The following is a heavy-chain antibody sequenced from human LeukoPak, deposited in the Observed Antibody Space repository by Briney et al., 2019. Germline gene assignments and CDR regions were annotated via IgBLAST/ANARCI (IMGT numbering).Heavy chain of an antibody. D-gene: IGHD6-19*01. CDR3: ARIPVRQWLVRGYFDY. J-gene: IGHJ4*02. V-gene: IGHV1-18*01. CDR1: GYTFTSYG. CDR2: ISAYNGNI. Sequence: ASVKVSCKASGYTFTSYGISWVRQAPGQGLEWMGWISAYNGNINYAQKLQGRVTMTTDTSTSTAYMELRSLRSDDTAVYYCARIPVRQWLVRGYFDYWGQGTLVTVSS.